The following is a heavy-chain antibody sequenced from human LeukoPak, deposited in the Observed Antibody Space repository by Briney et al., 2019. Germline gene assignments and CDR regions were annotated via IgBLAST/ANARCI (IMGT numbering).Heavy chain of an antibody. CDR3: AKDTSSGRSTADY. D-gene: IGHD6-19*01. V-gene: IGHV3-33*06. CDR1: GFTFSSYG. J-gene: IGHJ4*02. CDR2: IWYGGSNK. Sequence: PGGSLRLSCAASGFTFSSYGMHWVRQAPGKGLEWGAVIWYGGSNKYYADSVKGRFTISRDNSKNTLYLQMNSLRAEDTAVYYCAKDTSSGRSTADYWGQGTLVTVSS.